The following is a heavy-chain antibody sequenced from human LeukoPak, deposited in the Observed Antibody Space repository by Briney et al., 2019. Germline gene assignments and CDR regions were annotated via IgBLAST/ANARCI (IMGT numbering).Heavy chain of an antibody. CDR3: ACRPSDIRYYGVFDF. J-gene: IGHJ4*02. D-gene: IGHD3-10*01. CDR2: IKQDGSEV. V-gene: IGHV3-7*01. CDR1: GVTLSSYA. Sequence: GGSLRLSCAASGVTLSSYAMSWARQIPGKGLEWVANIKQDGSEVYYVDSVKGRFTISRDNAKNSLYLQMNSLRVEDTAVYYCACRPSDIRYYGVFDFWGQGSLVTVSS.